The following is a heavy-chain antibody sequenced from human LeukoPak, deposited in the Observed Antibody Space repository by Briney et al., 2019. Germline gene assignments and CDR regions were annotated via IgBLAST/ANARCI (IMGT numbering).Heavy chain of an antibody. Sequence: GGSLRLSCAASGFTFSSYWMHWVRQAPGKGLVWVSRINIDGNTSNYANSVKGRFTISRDNAKNAVYLQMNSLRVEDTAVYYCARASALATPPFAYWGQGTLVTVSS. D-gene: IGHD5-12*01. V-gene: IGHV3-74*01. J-gene: IGHJ4*02. CDR1: GFTFSSYW. CDR3: ARASALATPPFAY. CDR2: INIDGNTS.